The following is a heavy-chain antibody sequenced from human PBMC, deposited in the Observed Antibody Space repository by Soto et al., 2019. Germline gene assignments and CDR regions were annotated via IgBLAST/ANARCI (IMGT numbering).Heavy chain of an antibody. CDR2: IYGGGNGP. CDR1: GFTFSDFA. CDR3: AKMEGMDPWAYSFDY. Sequence: EVQVLEAGGGLGQPGGSLRLSCAATGFTFSDFAMSWVRQAPGKGLEWVSRIYGGGNGPHYADSVKGRVTISRDNSKHTLYLQMNSLRAEDTAVYYCAKMEGMDPWAYSFDYWGQGTLVTVSS. D-gene: IGHD2-2*03. J-gene: IGHJ4*02. V-gene: IGHV3-23*01.